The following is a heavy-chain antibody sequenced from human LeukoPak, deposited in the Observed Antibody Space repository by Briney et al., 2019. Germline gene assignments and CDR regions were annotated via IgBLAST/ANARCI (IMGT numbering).Heavy chain of an antibody. V-gene: IGHV3-9*01. Sequence: GGSLRLSCPASGFNFDDYAMHWVPQAPGKGLEWVSGISWNSDKIGYADSVKGRFTISRDNAKKSLYLQMNSPRPEDTALYYCAKSGIFQGYYFYYMDVWGKGTTVTISS. CDR2: ISWNSDKI. CDR1: GFNFDDYA. J-gene: IGHJ6*03. CDR3: AKSGIFQGYYFYYMDV. D-gene: IGHD2-15*01.